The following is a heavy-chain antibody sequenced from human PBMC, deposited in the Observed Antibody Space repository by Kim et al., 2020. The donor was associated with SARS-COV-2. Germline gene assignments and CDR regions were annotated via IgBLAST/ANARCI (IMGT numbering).Heavy chain of an antibody. CDR3: ARERPLWFGELLSHYGMDV. Sequence: SETLSLTCTVSGGSISSGGYYWSWIRQHPGKGLEWIGYIYYSGSTYYNPSLKSRVTISVDTSKNQFSLKLSSVTAADTAVYYCARERPLWFGELLSHYGMDVWGQGTTVTVSS. V-gene: IGHV4-31*03. CDR2: IYYSGST. D-gene: IGHD3-10*01. J-gene: IGHJ6*02. CDR1: GGSISSGGYY.